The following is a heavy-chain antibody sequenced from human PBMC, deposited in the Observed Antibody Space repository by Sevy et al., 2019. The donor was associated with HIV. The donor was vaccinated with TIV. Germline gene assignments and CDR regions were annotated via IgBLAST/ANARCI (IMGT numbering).Heavy chain of an antibody. CDR3: ARDHNTGWCNWFDP. Sequence: GGSLRLSCEVSGFNVNNYGMHWVRQAPGKGLESVAMVPYDGSKSHYVDSVKGRFTISRDYSENTLYLQMNNLRVEDTAVYYCARDHNTGWCNWFDPWGQGTLVTVSS. CDR1: GFNVNNYG. J-gene: IGHJ5*02. CDR2: VPYDGSKS. V-gene: IGHV3-30*02. D-gene: IGHD3-9*01.